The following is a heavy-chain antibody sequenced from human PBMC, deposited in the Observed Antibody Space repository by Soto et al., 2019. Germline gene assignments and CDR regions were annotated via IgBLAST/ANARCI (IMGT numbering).Heavy chain of an antibody. D-gene: IGHD2-2*01. CDR3: AKFGSSSWSPHYYFDY. CDR2: ITDSGDDT. J-gene: IGHJ4*02. Sequence: EVQLLESGGGLVQPGGSLRLSCAASGFTLNNYAMGWVRQAPGKGLEWVSAITDSGDDTYYIDSVKGRFTISRENSKSTLYLQMNSLRAEDTAIYYCAKFGSSSWSPHYYFDYWGQGTLVTVSS. CDR1: GFTLNNYA. V-gene: IGHV3-23*01.